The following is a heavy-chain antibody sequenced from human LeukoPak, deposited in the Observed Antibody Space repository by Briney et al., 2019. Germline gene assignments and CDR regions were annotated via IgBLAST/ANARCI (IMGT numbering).Heavy chain of an antibody. CDR3: AKSPSGRGGYNWFDP. D-gene: IGHD3-16*01. J-gene: IGHJ5*02. CDR1: GGAISSGDYF. CDR2: TYHRGSP. Sequence: SETLSLTCTVSGGAISSGDYFWSRIRQPPGKALEWIAYTYHRGSPFYKSSLKSRVTMSIDTSKNQFSLNLSSVTAADTAVYYCAKSPSGRGGYNWFDPWGQGTLVTVSS. V-gene: IGHV4-30-4*01.